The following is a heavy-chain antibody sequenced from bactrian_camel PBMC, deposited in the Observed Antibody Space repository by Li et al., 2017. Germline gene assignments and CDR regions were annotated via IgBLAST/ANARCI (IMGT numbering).Heavy chain of an antibody. CDR1: GFTFSNYG. D-gene: IGHD3*01. J-gene: IGHJ4*01. Sequence: VQLVESGGGLVQPGRSLRLSCAGSGFTFSNYGMSWVRQAPGKGLEWVSAINAGGSTTYYADSVKGRFTISQDRANKNTVYLQMNSLKPEDTAIYYCAADPDDCFSGSWSSRTGPAYWGQGT. CDR2: INAGGSTT. V-gene: IGHV3S40*01. CDR3: AADPDDCFSGSWSSRTGPAY.